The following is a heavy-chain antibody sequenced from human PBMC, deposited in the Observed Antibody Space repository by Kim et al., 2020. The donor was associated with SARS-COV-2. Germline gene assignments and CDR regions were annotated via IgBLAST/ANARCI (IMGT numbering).Heavy chain of an antibody. CDR3: AKGILNRGELLWFGELLLRGMHL. Sequence: GGSLRLSCAASGFTFSDYGMHWVRQAPGKGLEWVAVITCDGGSKYYADSVKGRFTISRDNSKNTLYLQMNSLRAEDTAVYYCAKGILNRGELLWFGELLLRGMHLGGQGTTVTVS. V-gene: IGHV3-30*18. J-gene: IGHJ6*02. CDR2: ITCDGGSK. D-gene: IGHD3-10*01. CDR1: GFTFSDYG.